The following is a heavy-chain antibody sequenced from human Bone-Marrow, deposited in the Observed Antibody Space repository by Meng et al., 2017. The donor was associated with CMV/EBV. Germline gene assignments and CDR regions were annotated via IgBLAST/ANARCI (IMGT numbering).Heavy chain of an antibody. D-gene: IGHD5-12*01. CDR2: INYSGNT. V-gene: IGHV4-34*01. CDR1: GGSFTGYY. CDR3: ARESKWPHLMAPSDY. J-gene: IGHJ4*02. Sequence: SETLSLTCAVYGGSFTGYYWSWIRQPPGDGLEWIGEINYSGNTNYNPSLKSRVTISADTSKNQFSLKLSSVTAADTAVYYCARESKWPHLMAPSDYWGQGTRVTVSS.